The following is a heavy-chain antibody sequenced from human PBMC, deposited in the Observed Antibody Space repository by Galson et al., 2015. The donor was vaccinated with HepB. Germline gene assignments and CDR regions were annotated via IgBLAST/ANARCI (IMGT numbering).Heavy chain of an antibody. J-gene: IGHJ6*02. Sequence: SLRLSCAASGFTFSSYAMGWVRQAPGKGLEWVSAISGSGGSTYYADSVKGRFTISRDNSKNTLYLQMNSLRAEDTAVYYCAKSAPYSSGWNQYYYYYGMDVWGQGTTVTVSS. CDR1: GFTFSSYA. CDR3: AKSAPYSSGWNQYYYYYGMDV. D-gene: IGHD6-19*01. CDR2: ISGSGGST. V-gene: IGHV3-23*01.